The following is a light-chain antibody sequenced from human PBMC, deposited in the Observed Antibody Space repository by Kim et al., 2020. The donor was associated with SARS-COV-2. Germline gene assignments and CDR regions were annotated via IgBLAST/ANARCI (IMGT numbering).Light chain of an antibody. V-gene: IGKV1-27*01. CDR1: QDIAYS. J-gene: IGKJ1*01. Sequence: SIGDTDPITCRASQDIAYSLAWYQQKPGKVPHVLIYAASTLQAGVPSRFSGSGSGTEFTLTIDSLQTEDVATYYCQKYNSAPWTFGPGTKVDIK. CDR3: QKYNSAPWT. CDR2: AAS.